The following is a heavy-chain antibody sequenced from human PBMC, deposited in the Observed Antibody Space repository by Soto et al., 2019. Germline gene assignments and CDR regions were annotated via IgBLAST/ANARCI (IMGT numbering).Heavy chain of an antibody. V-gene: IGHV5-51*01. D-gene: IGHD2-2*01. J-gene: IGHJ6*02. Sequence: GESLKISCKGSGYSFTSYWIGWVRQMPGKGLERMGIIYPGDSDTRYSPSFQGQVTISADKSISPAYLQWSSLKASDTAMYYCARHGASILVVPAASFLGMDVWGQGTTVTVSS. CDR1: GYSFTSYW. CDR2: IYPGDSDT. CDR3: ARHGASILVVPAASFLGMDV.